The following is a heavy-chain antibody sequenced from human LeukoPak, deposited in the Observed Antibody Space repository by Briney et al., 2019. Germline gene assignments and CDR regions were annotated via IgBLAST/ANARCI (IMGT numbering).Heavy chain of an antibody. Sequence: GGSLRLSCAASGFTFSSYSMNWVRQAPGKGLEWVSSISSSSSYIYYADSVEGRFTISRDNAKNSLYLQMNSLRAEDTAVYYCAKSLGGSHDYWGQGTLVTVSS. CDR1: GFTFSSYS. D-gene: IGHD3-16*01. CDR2: ISSSSSYI. J-gene: IGHJ4*02. CDR3: AKSLGGSHDY. V-gene: IGHV3-21*01.